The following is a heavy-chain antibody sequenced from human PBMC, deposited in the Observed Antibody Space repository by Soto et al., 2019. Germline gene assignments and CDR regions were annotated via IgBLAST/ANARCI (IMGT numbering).Heavy chain of an antibody. D-gene: IGHD4-4*01. CDR3: TYSNYNYWYFDL. J-gene: IGHJ2*01. CDR1: GFTFSSYA. Sequence: GGSLRLSCAASGFTFSSYAMSWVRQAPGKGLEWVSAISGSGGSTYYADSVKGRFTISRDNSKNTLYLQMNSLRAEDTAVYYCTYSNYNYWYFDLWGRGTLVTVSS. V-gene: IGHV3-23*01. CDR2: ISGSGGST.